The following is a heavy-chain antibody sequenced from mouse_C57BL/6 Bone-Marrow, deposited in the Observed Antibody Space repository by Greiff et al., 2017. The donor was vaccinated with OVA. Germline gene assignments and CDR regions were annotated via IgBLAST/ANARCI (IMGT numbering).Heavy chain of an antibody. V-gene: IGHV1-15*01. CDR3: TRKDFGYYGSSYYYFDY. D-gene: IGHD1-1*01. Sequence: VQLQQSGAELVRPGASVTLSCKASGYTFTDYEMHWVKQTPVHGLEWIGAIDPETGGTAYNQKFKGKAILTADKSSSTAYMELRSLTSEDSAVYYCTRKDFGYYGSSYYYFDYWGQGTTLTVSS. J-gene: IGHJ2*01. CDR2: IDPETGGT. CDR1: GYTFTDYE.